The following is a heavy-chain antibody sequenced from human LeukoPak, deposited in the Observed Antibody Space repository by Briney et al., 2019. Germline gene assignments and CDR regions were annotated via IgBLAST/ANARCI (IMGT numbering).Heavy chain of an antibody. V-gene: IGHV4-39*01. Sequence: SETLSLTCTVSGGSISVISYFWAWIRQPPGKGLEWIGSVTYSGSIYYNPSLKSRVTMSEDTSNNQFSLNLTSLTAADAAVYYCARQGGGWYHFDYWGQGTLVTVSS. CDR1: GGSISVISYF. D-gene: IGHD6-19*01. J-gene: IGHJ4*02. CDR3: ARQGGGWYHFDY. CDR2: VTYSGSI.